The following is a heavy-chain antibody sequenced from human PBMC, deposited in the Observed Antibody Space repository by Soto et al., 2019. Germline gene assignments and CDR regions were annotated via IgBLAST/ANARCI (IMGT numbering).Heavy chain of an antibody. J-gene: IGHJ4*02. V-gene: IGHV3-30*03. Sequence: PGGSLRLSCAASGFTFSSYGMHWVRQAPGKGLEWVAVISYDGSNKYYADSVKGRFTISRDNSKNTLYLQMNSLRAEDTAVYYCASGGITGATQPIDYWGQGTLVTVSS. CDR2: ISYDGSNK. CDR3: ASGGITGATQPIDY. D-gene: IGHD1-20*01. CDR1: GFTFSSYG.